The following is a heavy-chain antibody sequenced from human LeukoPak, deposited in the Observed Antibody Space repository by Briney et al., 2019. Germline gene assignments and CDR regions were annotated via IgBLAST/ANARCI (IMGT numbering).Heavy chain of an antibody. V-gene: IGHV4-31*03. CDR2: IYYSGST. J-gene: IGHJ6*02. CDR1: GGSISSGGYY. CDR3: ARGQGYCSGATCYHGMDV. D-gene: IGHD2-15*01. Sequence: PSETLSLTCTVSGGSISSGGYYWSWIRQHPGKGLEWIGYIYYSGSTYYDPSLKSRITISVDTSNNQFSLRLISVTAADTAVYYCARGQGYCSGATCYHGMDVWGQGTTVTVSS.